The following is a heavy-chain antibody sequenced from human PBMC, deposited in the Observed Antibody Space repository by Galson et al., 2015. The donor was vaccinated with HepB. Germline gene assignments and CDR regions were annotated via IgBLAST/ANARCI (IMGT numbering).Heavy chain of an antibody. V-gene: IGHV7-4-1*02. CDR3: AREWLLSLRGDFDY. D-gene: IGHD5-24*01. CDR2: INTNTGNP. Sequence: VKVSCKASGYTFTSYAMNWVRQAPGQGLEWMGWINTNTGNPTYAQGFTGRFVFSLDTSVSTAYLQISSLKAEDTAVYYCAREWLLSLRGDFDYWGQGTLVTVSS. J-gene: IGHJ4*02. CDR1: GYTFTSYA.